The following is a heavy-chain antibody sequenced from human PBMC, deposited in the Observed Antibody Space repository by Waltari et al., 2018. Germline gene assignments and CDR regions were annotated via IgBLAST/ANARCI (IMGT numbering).Heavy chain of an antibody. D-gene: IGHD1-1*01. CDR2: IYYSGST. J-gene: IGHJ3*02. V-gene: IGHV4-39*01. CDR1: GGPISSSSYY. CDR3: ARPKVEPYLIDAFDI. Sequence: QLQLQESGPGLVKPSETMSLTCTVSGGPISSSSYYWGWIRRPPGKGLEWIGSIYYSGSTYYNPSLKSRVTISVDTSKNQFSLKLSSVTAADTAVYYCARPKVEPYLIDAFDIWGQGTMVTVSS.